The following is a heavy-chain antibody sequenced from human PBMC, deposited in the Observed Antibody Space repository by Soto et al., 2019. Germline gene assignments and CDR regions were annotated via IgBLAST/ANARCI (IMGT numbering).Heavy chain of an antibody. CDR2: ISSSSSYI. V-gene: IGHV3-21*01. CDR3: ARGQYCSGGSCQSTAPDY. CDR1: GFTFSSYS. D-gene: IGHD2-15*01. J-gene: IGHJ4*02. Sequence: GESLKISCAASGFTFSSYSMNWVRQAPGKGLEWVSSISSSSSYIYYADSVKGRFTISRDNAKNSLYLQMNSLRAEDTAVYYCARGQYCSGGSCQSTAPDYWGQGTLVTVSS.